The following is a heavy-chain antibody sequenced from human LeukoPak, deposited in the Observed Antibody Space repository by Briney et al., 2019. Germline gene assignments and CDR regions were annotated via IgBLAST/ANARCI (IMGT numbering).Heavy chain of an antibody. Sequence: SETLSLTCTVSGGSISSYYWSWIRQPPGKGLEWIGYIYYSGSTNYNPSLKSRVTISVDTSKNQFSLKLSSVTAADTAVYYCARSGSYYGSPYMDVWGKGTTVTVSS. CDR3: ARSGSYYGSPYMDV. D-gene: IGHD1-26*01. V-gene: IGHV4-59*01. CDR1: GGSISSYY. J-gene: IGHJ6*03. CDR2: IYYSGST.